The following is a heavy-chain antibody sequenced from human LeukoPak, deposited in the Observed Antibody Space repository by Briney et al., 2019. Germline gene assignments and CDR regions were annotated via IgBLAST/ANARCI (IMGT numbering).Heavy chain of an antibody. D-gene: IGHD2-2*01. CDR1: GFTVSSNY. V-gene: IGHV3-53*01. CDR2: IYGGGST. CDR3: ARGSIVVVPAADY. J-gene: IGHJ4*02. Sequence: GGSRRLSCAASGFTVSSNYMSWVRQAPGKGLEWVSVIYGGGSTYYADSVKGRFTISRDNSKNTLYLQMNSLRAEDTAVYYCARGSIVVVPAADYWGQGTLVTVSS.